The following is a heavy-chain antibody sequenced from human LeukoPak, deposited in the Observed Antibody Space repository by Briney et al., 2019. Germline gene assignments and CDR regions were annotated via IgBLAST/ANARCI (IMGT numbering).Heavy chain of an antibody. Sequence: PSETLSLTCTVSGGSISSYYWSWIRQPPGKGLEWIGYIYYSGSTNYNPSLKSRVTISVDTSKNQFSLKLSSVTAADTAVYYCARHTTVTTKYGMDVWGQGTTVTVSS. CDR1: GGSISSYY. V-gene: IGHV4-59*08. CDR2: IYYSGST. J-gene: IGHJ6*02. D-gene: IGHD4-17*01. CDR3: ARHTTVTTKYGMDV.